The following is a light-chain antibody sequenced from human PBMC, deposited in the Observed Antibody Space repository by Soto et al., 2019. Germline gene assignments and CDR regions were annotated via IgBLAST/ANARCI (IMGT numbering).Light chain of an antibody. Sequence: QSALTQPPSVSGSPGHSVTISCTGTSEVGSYSRVSWYQQSPGTSPKLLIYDVTKRPLGVSDRFSGSKSGNTASLTISGLQTDDEADYYCGLYTRSDTVILGGGTQLTVL. CDR1: SEVGSYSR. J-gene: IGLJ7*01. CDR2: DVT. CDR3: GLYTRSDTVI. V-gene: IGLV2-18*01.